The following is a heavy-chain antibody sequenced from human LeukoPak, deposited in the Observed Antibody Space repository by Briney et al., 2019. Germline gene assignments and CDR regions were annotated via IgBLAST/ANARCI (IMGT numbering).Heavy chain of an antibody. CDR3: TRGGDGYYADY. J-gene: IGHJ4*02. CDR2: IRSKANSYAT. Sequence: GGSLRLSCAASGFTFSGSAMHWVRQASGKGLEWVGRIRSKANSYATAYAASVKDRFTISRDDSKNTAYLQMNSLKSEDTAVYYCTRGGDGYYADYWGQGTLVTVSS. D-gene: IGHD3-22*01. CDR1: GFTFSGSA. V-gene: IGHV3-73*01.